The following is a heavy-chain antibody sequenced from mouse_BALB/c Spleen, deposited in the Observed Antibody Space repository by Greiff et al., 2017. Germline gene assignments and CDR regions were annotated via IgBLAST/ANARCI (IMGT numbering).Heavy chain of an antibody. Sequence: VQLKESGPGLVKPSQSLSLTCTVTGYSITSDYAWNWIRQFPGNKLEWMGYISYSGSTSYNPSLKSRISITRDTSKNQFFLQLNSVTTEDTATYYCARVGGYSWYFDVWGAGTTVTVSS. CDR1: GYSITSDYA. CDR2: ISYSGST. D-gene: IGHD3-1*01. CDR3: ARVGGYSWYFDV. J-gene: IGHJ1*01. V-gene: IGHV3-2*02.